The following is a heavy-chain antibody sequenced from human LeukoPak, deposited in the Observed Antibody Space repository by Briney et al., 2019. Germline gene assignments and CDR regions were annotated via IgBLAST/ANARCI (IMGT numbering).Heavy chain of an antibody. V-gene: IGHV3-23*02. CDR3: AKVGTGYYFDY. J-gene: IGHJ4*02. Sequence: PGGSLRLSCAASGFTFSSNAMSWVRQAPGKGLELVSAISGSGGSTYYEDSAQSRFTISRDNSQNTLYLQMNSLRAEDTPVYYFAKVGTGYYFDYWGQGTLGTVS. CDR1: GFTFSSNA. CDR2: ISGSGGST. D-gene: IGHD1-1*01.